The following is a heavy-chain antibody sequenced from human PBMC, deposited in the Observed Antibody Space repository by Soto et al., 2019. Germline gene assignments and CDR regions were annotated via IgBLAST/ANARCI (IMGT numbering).Heavy chain of an antibody. D-gene: IGHD2-15*01. CDR3: ARNGCSYPAGYPYSYYVDV. V-gene: IGHV3-23*01. Sequence: EVQLLESGGGLVQPGGSLRLSCAASGFSLSDSAVSWVRQAPGKGLEWVSSLTVTGDSAFYSDSVKGRFTISRDISKSTLYLQMNSLRAEDTAVYYCARNGCSYPAGYPYSYYVDVWGRGTTVTVSS. CDR1: GFSLSDSA. J-gene: IGHJ6*03. CDR2: LTVTGDSA.